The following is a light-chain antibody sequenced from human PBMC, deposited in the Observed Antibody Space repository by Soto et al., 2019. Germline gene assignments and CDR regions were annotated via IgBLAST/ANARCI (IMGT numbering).Light chain of an antibody. CDR3: QSYDTTLSPVI. J-gene: IGLJ2*01. Sequence: QSVLTQPPSVSGAPGQRVTISCTGSSSNIGAGFDVHWYQQLPGTAPKLLIYGNNNRPSGAPDRFSGSKSGTSASLAIIGLQAEDEAEYYCQSYDTTLSPVIFGGGTKLTVL. V-gene: IGLV1-40*01. CDR1: SSNIGAGFD. CDR2: GNN.